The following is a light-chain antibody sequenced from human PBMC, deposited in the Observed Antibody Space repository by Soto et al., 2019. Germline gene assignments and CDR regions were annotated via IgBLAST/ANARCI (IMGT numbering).Light chain of an antibody. J-gene: IGLJ2*01. CDR3: QSYDGSLTAVV. CDR1: SCDIGPGYD. V-gene: IGLV1-40*01. CDR2: DNS. Sequence: QSVLTQPASVSGSPGQRITISCTGTSCDIGPGYDVPWYQQLPGTAPKLLIYDNSNRPSGVPDRFSGSKSGTSASLAITGLQAEDEADYYCQSYDGSLTAVVFGGGTKLTVL.